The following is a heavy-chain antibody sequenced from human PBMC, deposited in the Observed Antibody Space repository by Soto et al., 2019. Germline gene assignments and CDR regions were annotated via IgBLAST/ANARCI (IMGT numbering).Heavy chain of an antibody. CDR2: IIPIFGTA. J-gene: IGHJ4*02. CDR1: GGTFSSYA. Sequence: ASVKVSCKAPGGTFSSYAISWVRQAPGQGLEWMGGIIPIFGTANYAQKFQGSVTITADESTSTAYMELSSLRSEDTAVYYCARVGGGYWVNYFDYWGQGTLVTVSS. D-gene: IGHD5-12*01. V-gene: IGHV1-69*13. CDR3: ARVGGGYWVNYFDY.